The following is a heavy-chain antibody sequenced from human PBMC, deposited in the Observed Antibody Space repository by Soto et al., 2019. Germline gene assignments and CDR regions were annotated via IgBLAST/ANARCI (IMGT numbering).Heavy chain of an antibody. J-gene: IGHJ4*02. CDR3: ARVPDLNYCSRTSCLYCFDY. CDR2: INSNGGST. D-gene: IGHD2-2*01. Sequence: EVQLLESGGGLVQPGGSLRLSCVASGFTFSRYIMSWVRQAPGKGLEWVSTINSNGGSTYYADYVKGRFTVSRDNSRNSLYLQINSLRAEDTAVYYCARVPDLNYCSRTSCLYCFDYWGQGGLVTVSS. CDR1: GFTFSRYI. V-gene: IGHV3-23*01.